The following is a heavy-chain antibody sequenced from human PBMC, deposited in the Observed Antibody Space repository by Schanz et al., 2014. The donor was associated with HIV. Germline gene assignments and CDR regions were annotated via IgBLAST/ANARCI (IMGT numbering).Heavy chain of an antibody. V-gene: IGHV3-23*04. CDR2: ISGGGGDR. CDR1: GSTFSTFA. J-gene: IGHJ4*02. Sequence: VQLVESGGGVVQPGRSLRLSCAASGSTFSTFAMNWVRQAPGKGLEWVSTISGGGGDRYYEDSVKGRFAISRDNSKDTLYLQMNGLRDEDTAVYFCAKEKGGSWYFFDSWGQGTLVTVSS. D-gene: IGHD6-19*01. CDR3: AKEKGGSWYFFDS.